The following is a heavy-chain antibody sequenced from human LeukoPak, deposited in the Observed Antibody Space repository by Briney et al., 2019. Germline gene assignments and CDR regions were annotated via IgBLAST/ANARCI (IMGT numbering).Heavy chain of an antibody. J-gene: IGHJ5*02. D-gene: IGHD3-3*01. CDR1: GGSITSDGYY. CDR3: ARDLGLTISDNWFDP. Sequence: SETLSLTCTVSGGSITSDGYYWSWIRQPAGKGLEWIGRIYTSGSTNYNPSLKSRVTISVDKSKNQFSLKLSSVTAADTAVYYCARDLGLTISDNWFDPWGQGTLVTVSS. CDR2: IYTSGST. V-gene: IGHV4-61*02.